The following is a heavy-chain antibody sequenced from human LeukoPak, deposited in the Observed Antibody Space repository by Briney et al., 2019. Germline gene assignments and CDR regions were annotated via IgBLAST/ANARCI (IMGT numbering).Heavy chain of an antibody. J-gene: IGHJ6*04. CDR1: GGTFSSYA. CDR3: ARDQGTGGGYYYYGMDV. Sequence: SVKVSCKASGGTFSSYAISWVRQAPGQGREWMGGIIPIFGTANYAQKFQGRVTITADESTSTAYMELSSLRSEDTAVYYCARDQGTGGGYYYYGMDVWGKGNPVTVSS. V-gene: IGHV1-69*13. D-gene: IGHD1-14*01. CDR2: IIPIFGTA.